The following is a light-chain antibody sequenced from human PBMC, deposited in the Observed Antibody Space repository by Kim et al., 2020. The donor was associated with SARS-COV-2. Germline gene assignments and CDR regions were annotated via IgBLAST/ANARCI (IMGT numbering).Light chain of an antibody. V-gene: IGLV3-19*01. CDR2: GKN. CDR1: SLKNYY. J-gene: IGLJ1*01. Sequence: SSELTQDPAVSVALGQTVRITCQGDSLKNYYASWYQQKPGQAPVLVIYGKNNRPSGIPDRFSGSSSGNTASLTITGAQAEDEADYYCNSRDSRGNPVFGT. CDR3: NSRDSRGNPV.